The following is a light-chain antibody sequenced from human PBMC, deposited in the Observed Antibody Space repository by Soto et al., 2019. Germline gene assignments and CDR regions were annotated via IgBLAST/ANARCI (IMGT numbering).Light chain of an antibody. V-gene: IGLV2-8*01. CDR3: SSFASSNTWV. Sequence: QSVLTQPPSASGSPGQSVTISCTGTSSDVGAYNYVPWYQQHAGKAPNLVIYEVTKRPSGVPDRFSGSKSANTASLTVSGLQAEDEADYYCSSFASSNTWVFGGGTKLTVL. J-gene: IGLJ3*02. CDR1: SSDVGAYNY. CDR2: EVT.